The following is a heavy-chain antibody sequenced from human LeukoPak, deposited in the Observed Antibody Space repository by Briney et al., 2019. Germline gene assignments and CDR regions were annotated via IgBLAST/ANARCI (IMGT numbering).Heavy chain of an antibody. Sequence: GGSLRLSCAASAFTANNNYVNWVRHAPGKGLEWVSIIYGGGDTSYADSVKGRFTISRDNSKNTVYLQMNSLRAEDTAVYYCAKESGYYHYWGQGTLVTVSS. CDR2: IYGGGDT. D-gene: IGHD3-3*01. V-gene: IGHV3-53*01. CDR1: AFTANNNY. CDR3: AKESGYYHY. J-gene: IGHJ4*02.